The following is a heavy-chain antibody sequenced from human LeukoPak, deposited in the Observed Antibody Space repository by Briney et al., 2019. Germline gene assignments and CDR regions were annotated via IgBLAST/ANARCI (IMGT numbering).Heavy chain of an antibody. CDR1: GFTFSSYE. Sequence: GGSLRLSCAASGFTFSSYEMNWVRQAPGKGLEWVSYIGSSGSTIYYADSVKGRFTISRDNAKNSLYLQMNSLRAEDTAVYYCAREEGRWLQLRRFDYWGQGTLVTVSS. V-gene: IGHV3-48*03. D-gene: IGHD5-24*01. CDR3: AREEGRWLQLRRFDY. J-gene: IGHJ4*02. CDR2: IGSSGSTI.